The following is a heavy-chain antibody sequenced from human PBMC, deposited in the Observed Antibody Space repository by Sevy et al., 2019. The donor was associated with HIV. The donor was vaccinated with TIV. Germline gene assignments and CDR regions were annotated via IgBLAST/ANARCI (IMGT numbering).Heavy chain of an antibody. CDR1: GNSISSRNW. J-gene: IGHJ4*02. D-gene: IGHD1-1*01. CDR2: IYHSGTT. V-gene: IGHV4-4*02. Sequence: SETLSLTCAVSGNSISSRNWWSWVRQSPGKGLEWIGEIYHSGTTNYNPSLKSRITISVDKSKNQFSLKLSSMTAADTAVYYCERASVQRERPYYFDYWGQGTLVTVSS. CDR3: ERASVQRERPYYFDY.